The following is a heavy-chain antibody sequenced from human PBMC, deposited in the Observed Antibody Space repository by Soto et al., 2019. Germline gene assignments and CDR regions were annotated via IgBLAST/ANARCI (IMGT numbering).Heavy chain of an antibody. J-gene: IGHJ4*02. CDR1: GYSFAVHW. D-gene: IGHD5-12*01. CDR3: ARQIYDSDAGPNFQYYFDS. V-gene: IGHV5-10-1*01. Sequence: GESLKISCKGSGYSFAVHWITWVRQKPGKGLEWMGRIDPSDSQTYYSPSFRGHVTISATKSITTVFLQWSSLRASDTAMYYCARQIYDSDAGPNFQYYFDSWGQGTPVTVSS. CDR2: IDPSDSQT.